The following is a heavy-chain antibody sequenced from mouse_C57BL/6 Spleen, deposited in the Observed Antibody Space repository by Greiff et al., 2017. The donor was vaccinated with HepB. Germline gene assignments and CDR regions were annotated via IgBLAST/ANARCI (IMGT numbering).Heavy chain of an antibody. CDR3: ARGGLRYFDY. J-gene: IGHJ2*01. D-gene: IGHD3-1*01. CDR2: INPSTGGT. V-gene: IGHV1-42*01. CDR1: GYSFTGYY. Sequence: VQLKESGPELVKPGASVKISCKASGYSFTGYYMNWVKQSPEKSLEWIGEINPSTGGTTYNQKFKAKATLTVDKSSSTAYMQLKSLTSEDSAVYYCARGGLRYFDYWGQGTTLTVSS.